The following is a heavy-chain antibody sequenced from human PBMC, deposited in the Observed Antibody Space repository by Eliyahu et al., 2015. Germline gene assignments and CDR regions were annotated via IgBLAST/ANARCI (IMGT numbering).Heavy chain of an antibody. CDR1: GFTFGDYA. D-gene: IGHD3-16*01. CDR3: TRDRGSGIDY. V-gene: IGHV3-49*04. Sequence: EVQLVESGGGLVQPGRSXXLSCTASGFTFGDYAMSWVRQAPGKGLEWVGFIRSKAYGGTTEYAASVKGRFTISRDDSKSIAYLQMNSLKTEDTAVYYCTRDRGSGIDYWGQGTLVTVSS. CDR2: IRSKAYGGTT. J-gene: IGHJ4*02.